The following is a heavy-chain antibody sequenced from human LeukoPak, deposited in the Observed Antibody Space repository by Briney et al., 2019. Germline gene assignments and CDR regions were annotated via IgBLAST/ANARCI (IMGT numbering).Heavy chain of an antibody. CDR1: GFTFSSYW. J-gene: IGHJ4*02. D-gene: IGHD5-18*01. V-gene: IGHV3-7*01. CDR3: ARVSPERGYSYGPLDNYFDY. CDR2: IRQDGSEK. Sequence: GGSLRLSCAASGFTFSSYWMSWVRQAPGRGLEWVANIRQDGSEKYYVDSVKGRFTISRDNAKKSLYLQMDSLRAEDTAVYYCARVSPERGYSYGPLDNYFDYWGQGTLVTVSS.